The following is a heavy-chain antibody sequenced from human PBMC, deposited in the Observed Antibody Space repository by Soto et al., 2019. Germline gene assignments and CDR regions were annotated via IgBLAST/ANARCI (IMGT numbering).Heavy chain of an antibody. J-gene: IGHJ4*02. V-gene: IGHV3-23*01. Sequence: GGSLRLSCAASGFSFNIFAMSWVRQAPGKGLEWVSGISGSGDRTHYVDSVKGRFTISRDNVKNTLYLQMNSLRAEDTAAYYCAKASTYEYVWGSFRYYFDHWGQGALVTVSS. CDR3: AKASTYEYVWGSFRYYFDH. D-gene: IGHD3-16*02. CDR2: ISGSGDRT. CDR1: GFSFNIFA.